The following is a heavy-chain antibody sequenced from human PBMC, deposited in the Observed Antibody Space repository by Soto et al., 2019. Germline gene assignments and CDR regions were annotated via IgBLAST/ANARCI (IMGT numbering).Heavy chain of an antibody. D-gene: IGHD3-3*01. CDR1: RWTFPSYG. CDR2: ISAYNGNT. V-gene: IGHV1-18*04. Sequence: ASVKVSCQASRWTFPSYGISWLRQAPGQGREWMGWISAYNGNTNYAQKLQGRVTMTTDTSTSTAYMELRSLRSDDTAVYYCARASRIRFLEWLLNENGFDPWGQGILVTVSS. J-gene: IGHJ5*02. CDR3: ARASRIRFLEWLLNENGFDP.